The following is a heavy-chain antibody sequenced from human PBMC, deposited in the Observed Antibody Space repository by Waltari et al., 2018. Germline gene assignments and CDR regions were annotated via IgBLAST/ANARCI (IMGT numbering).Heavy chain of an antibody. Sequence: QVQLQESGPGLVKPSETLSLTCAVSGYSISSGYYWGWIRQPPGKGLEWIGSIYHSGSTYYNPSLKSRVTISVDTSKNQFSLKLSSVTAADTAVYYCARDQLLNAFDIWGQGTMVTVSS. D-gene: IGHD1-1*01. CDR2: IYHSGST. J-gene: IGHJ3*02. V-gene: IGHV4-38-2*02. CDR3: ARDQLLNAFDI. CDR1: GYSISSGYY.